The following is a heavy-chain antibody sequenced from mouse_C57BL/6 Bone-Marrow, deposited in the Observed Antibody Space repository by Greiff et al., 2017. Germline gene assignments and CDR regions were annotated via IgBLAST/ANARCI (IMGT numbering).Heavy chain of an antibody. CDR2: ISYDGSN. CDR3: ARDRCNYFDY. Sequence: EVQRVESGPGLVKPSQSLSLTCSVTGYSITSGYYWNWIRQFPGNKLEWMGYISYDGSNNYNPSLKNRISITRDTSKNQFFLKLNSVTTEDTATYYCARDRCNYFDYWGQGTTLTVSS. J-gene: IGHJ2*01. CDR1: GYSITSGYY. V-gene: IGHV3-6*01.